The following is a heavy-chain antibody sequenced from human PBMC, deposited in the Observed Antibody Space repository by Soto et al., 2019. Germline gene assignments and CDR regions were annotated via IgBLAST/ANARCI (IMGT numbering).Heavy chain of an antibody. CDR3: ARGADNWNDGYWFDP. D-gene: IGHD1-1*01. CDR1: GYTFTSYD. J-gene: IGHJ5*02. Sequence: GASVKVSCKASGYTFTSYDINWVRQATGQGLEWMGRMNPNNGNTAYAQKFQGRVTMTRTTSISTAYMELSSLRSEDTAVYYCARGADNWNDGYWFDPWGQGTLVTVSS. V-gene: IGHV1-8*01. CDR2: MNPNNGNT.